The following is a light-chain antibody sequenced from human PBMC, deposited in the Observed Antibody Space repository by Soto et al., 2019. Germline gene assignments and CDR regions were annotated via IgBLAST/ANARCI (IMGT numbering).Light chain of an antibody. V-gene: IGKV1-5*01. J-gene: IGKJ4*01. CDR3: QQANSFPLT. CDR2: DAS. CDR1: ESISTW. Sequence: DIQMTQSPSTLSASVGDRVTITCRASESISTWLAWYQQKPGKVPKLLIYDASSLESGVPSRFSGSGSGTEFTLTISSLQPDDFATYYCQQANSFPLTFGGGTKVDIK.